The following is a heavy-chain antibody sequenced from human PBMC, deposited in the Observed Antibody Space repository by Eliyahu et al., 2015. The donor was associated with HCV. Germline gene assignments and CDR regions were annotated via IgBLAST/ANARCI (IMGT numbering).Heavy chain of an antibody. J-gene: IGHJ5*02. D-gene: IGHD3-22*01. CDR2: IYYXGRT. CDR1: GGSXSXSSHY. CDR3: ARLGYSRWGWFDP. Sequence: QLQLQESGPGLVKPSETLSLTCTXSGGSXSXSSHYWGWIRQPPGKGLEWIATIYYXGRTYYSSSLKSRVSISVDTSKNQFSLKLTSVTATDTAMYYCARLGYSRWGWFDPWGQGTLVTVSS. V-gene: IGHV4-39*01.